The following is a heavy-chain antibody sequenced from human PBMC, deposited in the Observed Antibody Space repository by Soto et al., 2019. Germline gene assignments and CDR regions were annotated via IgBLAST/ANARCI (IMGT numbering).Heavy chain of an antibody. J-gene: IGHJ4*02. CDR3: GRLEGLATISYYFDY. CDR2: VYHSGST. D-gene: IGHD1-1*01. V-gene: IGHV4-34*01. Sequence: ETLSLTCAVYGASVNGYYWSWIRQPPGKGLEWIGGVYHSGSTNYNPSLESRVTISVDTSKNQFSLQLKSLTAADTAVYYCGRLEGLATISYYFDYWGQGALVTVS. CDR1: GASVNGYY.